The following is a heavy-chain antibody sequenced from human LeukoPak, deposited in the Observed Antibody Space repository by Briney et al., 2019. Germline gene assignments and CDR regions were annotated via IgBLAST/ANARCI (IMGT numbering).Heavy chain of an antibody. V-gene: IGHV6-1*01. CDR1: GDSVSSKTAA. D-gene: IGHD6-19*01. CDR3: ARAIAVAGTYDY. J-gene: IGHJ4*02. Sequence: SQTLSLTCAISGDSVSSKTAAWNWIRQSPSGGLEWLGRTYYRSKWYNDYAVSVKSRITINPDTSKNQFSLQLNSVTPEDTAIYYCARAIAVAGTYDYWGQGTLVTVSS. CDR2: TYYRSKWYN.